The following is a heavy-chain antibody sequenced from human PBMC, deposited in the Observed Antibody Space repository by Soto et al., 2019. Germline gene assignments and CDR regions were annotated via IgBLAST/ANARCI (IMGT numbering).Heavy chain of an antibody. J-gene: IGHJ4*02. CDR3: ARDWSYSFDY. CDR1: GFTFSSYG. V-gene: IGHV3-48*02. Sequence: GGSLRLSCAASGFTFSSYGMNWVRQAPGKGLEWVSYISSSTNFIYYADYVKGRFTISRDNAKNSLYLQMNSLRDEDTAVYYWARDWSYSFDYWGQGTLVTVSS. CDR2: ISSSTNFI. D-gene: IGHD2-15*01.